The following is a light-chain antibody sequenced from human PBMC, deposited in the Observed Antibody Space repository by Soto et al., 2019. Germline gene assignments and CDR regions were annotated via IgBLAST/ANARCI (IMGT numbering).Light chain of an antibody. CDR1: NSDVGTYNY. CDR3: SSYAGSNNLV. V-gene: IGLV2-8*01. Sequence: QSVLAQPPSASGSPGQSVTITCTGTNSDVGTYNYVSLYQHHPGKAPKFMIYEVSKRPLGVPDRFSGSKSGNTASLTVCGLQAEDEADYYCSSYAGSNNLVFGGGTKLTVL. J-gene: IGLJ2*01. CDR2: EVS.